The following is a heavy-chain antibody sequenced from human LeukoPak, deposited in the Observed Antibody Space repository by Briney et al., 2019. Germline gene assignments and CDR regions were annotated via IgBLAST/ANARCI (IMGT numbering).Heavy chain of an antibody. V-gene: IGHV1-46*01. CDR2: INPSGGST. CDR3: AREPYDYVWGSYRSPARRNYYYYGMDV. CDR1: GYTFTSYY. D-gene: IGHD3-16*02. J-gene: IGHJ6*02. Sequence: EASVKVSCKASGYTFTSYYMHWVRQAPGQGLEWMGIINPSGGSTSYAQKFQGRVTMTRDTSTSTVYMELSSLRPEDTAVYYCAREPYDYVWGSYRSPARRNYYYYGMDVWGQGTTVTVSS.